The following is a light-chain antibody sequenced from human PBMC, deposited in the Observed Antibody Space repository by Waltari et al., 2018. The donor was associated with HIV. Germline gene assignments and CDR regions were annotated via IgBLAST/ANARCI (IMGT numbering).Light chain of an antibody. V-gene: IGLV1-47*01. CDR1: TSHIGSND. CDR2: RNN. Sequence: SVLTQPPSASGTPAQRVTISCSGSTSHIGSNDVFWYQHLPGAAPKLLIHRNNQRPSGVPDRFSGSTSCTSASLAISGLRSEDEADYYCVAWDDSLRGVVFGGGTKVAAL. J-gene: IGLJ2*01. CDR3: VAWDDSLRGVV.